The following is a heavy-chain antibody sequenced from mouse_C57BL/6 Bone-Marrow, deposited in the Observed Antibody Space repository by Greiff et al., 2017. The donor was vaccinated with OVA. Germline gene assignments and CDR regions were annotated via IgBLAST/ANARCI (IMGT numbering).Heavy chain of an antibody. CDR3: TRGHWGFDY. V-gene: IGHV1-15*01. CDR2: IDPETGGT. Sequence: SGAELVRPGASVTLSCKASGYTFTDYEMHWVKQTPVHGLEWIGAIDPETGGTAYNQKFKGKAILTADKSSSTAYMELRSLTSEDSAVYYCTRGHWGFDYWGQGTTLTVSS. D-gene: IGHD4-1*01. J-gene: IGHJ2*01. CDR1: GYTFTDYE.